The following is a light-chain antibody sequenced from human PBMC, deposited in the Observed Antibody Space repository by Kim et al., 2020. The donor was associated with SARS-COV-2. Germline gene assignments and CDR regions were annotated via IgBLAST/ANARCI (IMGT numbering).Light chain of an antibody. CDR1: QSVLHSSNNKNY. V-gene: IGKV4-1*01. CDR2: CAS. CDR3: QQYYTPPYT. J-gene: IGKJ2*01. Sequence: RATINCKSSQSVLHSSNNKNYLAWYQQKPGQPPKLLIYCASTRESGVPDRLSGSGSGTDFTLTISSLQAEDVAVYSCQQYYTPPYTFGQGTKLEI.